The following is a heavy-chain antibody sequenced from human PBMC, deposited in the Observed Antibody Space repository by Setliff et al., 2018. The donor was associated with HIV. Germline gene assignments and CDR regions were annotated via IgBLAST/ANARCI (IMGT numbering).Heavy chain of an antibody. CDR2: IYQTGVT. CDR1: GYSISSGYY. D-gene: IGHD4-4*01. V-gene: IGHV4-38-2*01. J-gene: IGHJ4*02. CDR3: ARGAFFDYSRPGFVDY. Sequence: SETLSLTCAVSGYSISSGYYWGWIRQPPGKGLEWIGSIYQTGVTYYNPSLKSRVTISVDTSKNQFSLKLSSVTAADTAVYYCARGAFFDYSRPGFVDYWGQGTLVTVSS.